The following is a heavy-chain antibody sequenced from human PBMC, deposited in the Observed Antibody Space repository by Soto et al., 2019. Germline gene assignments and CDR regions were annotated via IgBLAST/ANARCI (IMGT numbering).Heavy chain of an antibody. CDR3: AKDRAYYDSSGPGYYYYYGMDV. V-gene: IGHV3-53*01. CDR1: GFTVSSNY. D-gene: IGHD3-22*01. CDR2: IYSDGST. Sequence: GGSLRLSCAASGFTVSSNYMSWVRQAPGKGLEWVSVIYSDGSTYYADSVKGRFTISRDNSKNTLYLQMNSLRAEDTAVYYCAKDRAYYDSSGPGYYYYYGMDVWGQGTTVTVSS. J-gene: IGHJ6*02.